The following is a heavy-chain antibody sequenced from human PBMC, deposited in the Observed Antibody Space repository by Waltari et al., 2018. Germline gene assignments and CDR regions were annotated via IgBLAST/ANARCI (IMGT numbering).Heavy chain of an antibody. CDR1: GYTFTGYY. Sequence: QVQLVQSEAEVKKPGASVKVSCKAAGYTFTGYYMQRVRQAPGQGIEWMGWINPNSGGTNYAQKFQGRVTMTRDTSISTAYMELSRLRSDDTAVYYCARPLLGATGGYFDYWGQGTLVTVSS. CDR3: ARPLLGATGGYFDY. J-gene: IGHJ4*02. V-gene: IGHV1-2*02. D-gene: IGHD1-26*01. CDR2: INPNSGGT.